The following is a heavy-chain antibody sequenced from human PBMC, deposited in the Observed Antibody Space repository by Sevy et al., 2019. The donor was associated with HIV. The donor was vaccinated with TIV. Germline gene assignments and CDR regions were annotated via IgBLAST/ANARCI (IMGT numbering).Heavy chain of an antibody. V-gene: IGHV3-48*03. CDR1: GFTFSSYE. Sequence: GGSLRLSCAASGFTFSSYEMNWVRQAPGKGLEWVSYITNCGSAEYYSDSVRGRFTISRDNTKNSLYLQMNSLRAEDTALYYCARDLPPSATTVAHFDYWGRGTLVTVSS. CDR3: ARDLPPSATTVAHFDY. CDR2: ITNCGSAE. J-gene: IGHJ4*02. D-gene: IGHD4-17*01.